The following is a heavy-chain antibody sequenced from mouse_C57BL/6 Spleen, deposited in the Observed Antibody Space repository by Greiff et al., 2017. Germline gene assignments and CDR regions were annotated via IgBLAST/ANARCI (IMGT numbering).Heavy chain of an antibody. D-gene: IGHD1-1*01. CDR2: IYPGDGDT. CDR1: GYAFSSSW. V-gene: IGHV1-82*01. J-gene: IGHJ1*03. Sequence: VKLQESGPELVKPGASVKISCKASGYAFSSSWMNWVKQRPGQGLEWIGRIYPGDGDTNYNGQFKGKATLTADKSSSTAYMQLSSLTSEDSAVYFCARCLITTVVADWYFDVGGTGTTVTVSS. CDR3: ARCLITTVVADWYFDV.